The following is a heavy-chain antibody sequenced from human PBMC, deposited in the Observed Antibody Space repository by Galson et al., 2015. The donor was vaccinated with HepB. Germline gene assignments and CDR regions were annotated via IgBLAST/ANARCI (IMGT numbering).Heavy chain of an antibody. CDR2: INPNSGGT. CDR3: ARLRRAAGIWRAFDI. CDR1: GYTFTGYY. V-gene: IGHV1-2*02. D-gene: IGHD6-13*01. Sequence: SVKVSCKASGYTFTGYYMHWVRQAPGQGLEWMGWINPNSGGTNYAQKFQGRVTMTRDTSISTAYMELRSLRSDDTAVYYCARLRRAAGIWRAFDIWGQGTMVTVSS. J-gene: IGHJ3*02.